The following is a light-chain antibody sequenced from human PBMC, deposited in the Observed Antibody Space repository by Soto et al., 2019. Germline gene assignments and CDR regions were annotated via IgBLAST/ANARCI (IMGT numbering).Light chain of an antibody. J-gene: IGKJ2*01. Sequence: EIVLTQSPATLSLSPGERATLSCRASQSVSSFLAWYQQKPGQAPRLLIYDASNRATGIPARFSGSGSGTDFTLTISSLEPEDFAVYYCQQRSYWPFTFGQGTNLEIK. CDR3: QQRSYWPFT. CDR2: DAS. CDR1: QSVSSF. V-gene: IGKV3-11*01.